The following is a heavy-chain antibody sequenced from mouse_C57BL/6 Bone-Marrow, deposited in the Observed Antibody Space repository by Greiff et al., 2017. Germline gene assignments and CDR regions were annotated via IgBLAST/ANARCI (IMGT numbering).Heavy chain of an antibody. V-gene: IGHV6-6*01. CDR2: IRNKANNHAT. J-gene: IGHJ1*03. CDR3: TSVVATLYWYFDV. Sequence: EVKLEESGGGLVQPGGSMKLSCAASGFTFSDAWMDWVRQSPEKGLEWVAEIRNKANNHATYYAESVKGRFTISRDDSKSSVYLQMNSLRAEDTGIYYCTSVVATLYWYFDVWGTGTTVTVSS. CDR1: GFTFSDAW. D-gene: IGHD1-1*01.